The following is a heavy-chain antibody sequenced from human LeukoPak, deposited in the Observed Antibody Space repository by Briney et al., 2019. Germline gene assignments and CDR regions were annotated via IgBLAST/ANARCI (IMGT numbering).Heavy chain of an antibody. J-gene: IGHJ4*02. Sequence: GGSLRLSCAASGFIFNTYAMHWGRQAPGKGLQYVASLGISGISTYYAESVQGRFTISRDNFKNTLYLQMSSVRAEDTAVYYCVKGQEVVYAPTFDYWGQGTLVTVSS. V-gene: IGHV3-64D*06. D-gene: IGHD2-8*02. CDR2: LGISGIST. CDR3: VKGQEVVYAPTFDY. CDR1: GFIFNTYA.